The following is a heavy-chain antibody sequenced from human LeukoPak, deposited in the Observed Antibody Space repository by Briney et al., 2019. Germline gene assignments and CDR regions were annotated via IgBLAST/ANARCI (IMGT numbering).Heavy chain of an antibody. D-gene: IGHD1-26*01. J-gene: IGHJ5*02. CDR3: ATDMKWSYYGLDR. Sequence: PGGSLRLSCAASGFTFSNYGMHWVRQAPGKGLEWVAIIIHDGSQKSYADSVEGRFTISRDNSKNTLYLQMNSLRAEDTAVYYCATDMKWSYYGLDRWGQGTLVYVSS. CDR2: IIHDGSQK. V-gene: IGHV3-30*03. CDR1: GFTFSNYG.